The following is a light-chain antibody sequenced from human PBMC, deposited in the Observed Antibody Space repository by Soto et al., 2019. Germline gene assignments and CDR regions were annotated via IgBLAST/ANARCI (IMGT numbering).Light chain of an antibody. CDR1: QSVLYSSNNKNY. Sequence: DIVMTQSPASLAVSLGERATINCKSSQSVLYSSNNKNYLAWYQQKPGQPPKLLIYWASTRESGVPDRSSGSGSGTDFTLTISSLQAEDVAVYYCQQYYSTPWTFGQGTKVDIK. J-gene: IGKJ1*01. CDR2: WAS. CDR3: QQYYSTPWT. V-gene: IGKV4-1*01.